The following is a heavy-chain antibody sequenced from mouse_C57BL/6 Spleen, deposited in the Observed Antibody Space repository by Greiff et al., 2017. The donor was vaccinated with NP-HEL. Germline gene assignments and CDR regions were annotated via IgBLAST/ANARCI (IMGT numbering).Heavy chain of an antibody. D-gene: IGHD1-1*01. CDR1: GFNIKNTY. J-gene: IGHJ3*01. V-gene: IGHV14-3*01. CDR3: ARGGYGSSYGFAY. CDR2: IDPANGNT. Sequence: EVQLQQSVAELVRPGASVKLSCTASGFNIKNTYMHWVKQRPEQGLEWIGRIDPANGNTKYAPKFQGKATITADTSSNTAYLQLSSLTSEDTATFSGARGGYGSSYGFAYWGQGTLVTVSA.